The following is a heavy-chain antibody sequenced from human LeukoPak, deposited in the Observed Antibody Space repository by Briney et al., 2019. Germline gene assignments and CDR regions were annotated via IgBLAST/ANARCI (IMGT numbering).Heavy chain of an antibody. D-gene: IGHD3-22*01. V-gene: IGHV3-21*01. CDR2: ISSKSYI. CDR3: ARDSLHSSGYPD. Sequence: GGSLRLSCAASGFTFSSYSMNWVRQAPGKGLEWVSSISSKSYIYYADTVKGRFTIARDNAKNSLYLQMNSLRAEDTAVYYCARDSLHSSGYPDWGQGTLVTVSS. J-gene: IGHJ4*02. CDR1: GFTFSSYS.